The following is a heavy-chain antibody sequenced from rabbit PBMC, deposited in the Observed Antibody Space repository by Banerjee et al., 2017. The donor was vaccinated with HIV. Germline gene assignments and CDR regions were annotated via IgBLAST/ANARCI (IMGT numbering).Heavy chain of an antibody. CDR1: GLSFSGNYH. V-gene: IGHV1S45*01. D-gene: IGHD4-2*01. J-gene: IGHJ4*01. Sequence: QEQLVESGGGLVTPGGTLTLTCTASGLSFSGNYHMCWVRQAPGKGLEWIACIYAGSSGNTYYASWAKGRFTISKPSSTTVTLQMTSLTAADTATYFCAREGWYAFNLWGPGTLVTVS. CDR3: AREGWYAFNL. CDR2: IYAGSSGNT.